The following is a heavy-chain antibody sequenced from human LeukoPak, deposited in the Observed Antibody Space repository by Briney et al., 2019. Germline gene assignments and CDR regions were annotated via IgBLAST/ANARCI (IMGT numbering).Heavy chain of an antibody. D-gene: IGHD4-17*01. V-gene: IGHV3-9*01. CDR3: ARDGLAYGDYVPFDY. CDR2: ISWNSGSI. J-gene: IGHJ4*02. CDR1: GFTFDVYA. Sequence: SGGSLRLSCAASGFTFDVYAMHWVRQAPGKGLEWVSGISWNSGSIGYAGSVKGRFTISRDNAKNSLYLQMNSLRAEDTAVYYCARDGLAYGDYVPFDYWGQGTLVTVSS.